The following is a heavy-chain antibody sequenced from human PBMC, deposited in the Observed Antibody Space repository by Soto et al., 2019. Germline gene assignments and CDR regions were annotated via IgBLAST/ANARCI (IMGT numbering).Heavy chain of an antibody. CDR1: GGTFSSYA. V-gene: IGHV1-69*01. CDR3: ATRGFWSVPNYYGMDV. CDR2: VIPIFGTA. D-gene: IGHD3-3*01. J-gene: IGHJ6*02. Sequence: QVQLVQSGAEVKKPGSSVKVSCKASGGTFSSYAISWVRQAPGQGLEWMGGVIPIFGTANYAQKFQGRVTITADESTSTAYMELSSLRSEDTAVYYCATRGFWSVPNYYGMDVWGQGTTVTVSS.